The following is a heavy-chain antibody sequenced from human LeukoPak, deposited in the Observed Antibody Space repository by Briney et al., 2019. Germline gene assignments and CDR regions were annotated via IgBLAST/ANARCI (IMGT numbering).Heavy chain of an antibody. CDR3: ARKTGFGELLGGGRGDAFDI. J-gene: IGHJ3*02. D-gene: IGHD3-10*01. V-gene: IGHV3-23*01. CDR1: GFTFSRCA. CDR2: ISGSGGVT. Sequence: PGGCLRLSCAASGFTFSRCAMGWVRQAPGKGLEWVSAISGSGGVTDYADSVKGRFTISRDNAKNSLYLQMNSLRAEDTAVYYCARKTGFGELLGGGRGDAFDIWAKGQWSPSLQ.